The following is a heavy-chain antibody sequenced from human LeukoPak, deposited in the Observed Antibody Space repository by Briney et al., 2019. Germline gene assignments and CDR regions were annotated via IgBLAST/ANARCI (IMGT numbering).Heavy chain of an antibody. V-gene: IGHV3-48*02. Sequence: PGGSLRLSCAASGFTFSSYSMNWVRQAPGKGLEWVSYISSSSSTIYYADSVKGRFTISRDNAKNSLYLQMNSLRDEDTAVYYCARDPIPLTGYWNDAFDIWGQGTMATVSS. CDR2: ISSSSSTI. CDR1: GFTFSSYS. D-gene: IGHD3-9*01. CDR3: ARDPIPLTGYWNDAFDI. J-gene: IGHJ3*02.